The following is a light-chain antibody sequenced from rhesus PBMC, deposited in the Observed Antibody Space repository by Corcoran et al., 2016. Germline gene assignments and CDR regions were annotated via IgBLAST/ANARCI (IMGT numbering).Light chain of an antibody. CDR3: QETSDTFS. J-gene: IGKJ3*01. CDR2: AIS. CDR1: QSISSN. Sequence: EIAMTQSPATLSLFPGERATLSCRASQSISSNLAWYQQKPGQAPRLLIYAISNRARGTPDRFSGTGSGTDFTLIISRLDPENSALYCCQETSDTFSFGPGTKLDIK. V-gene: IGKV3-31*01.